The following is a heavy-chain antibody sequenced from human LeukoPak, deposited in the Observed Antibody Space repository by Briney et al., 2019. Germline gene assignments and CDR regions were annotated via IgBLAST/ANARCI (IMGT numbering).Heavy chain of an antibody. Sequence: GGSLRLSRAASGFTFSSYSMNWVRQAPGKGLEWVSSISSSSSYIYYADSVKGRFTISRDNAKNSLYLQMNSLRAEDTAVYYCARATSGYGLLDYWGQGTLVTVSS. V-gene: IGHV3-21*01. CDR2: ISSSSSYI. CDR3: ARATSGYGLLDY. CDR1: GFTFSSYS. J-gene: IGHJ4*02. D-gene: IGHD5-12*01.